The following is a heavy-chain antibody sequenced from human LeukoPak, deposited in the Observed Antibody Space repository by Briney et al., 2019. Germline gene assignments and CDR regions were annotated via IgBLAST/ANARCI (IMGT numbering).Heavy chain of an antibody. CDR1: GGSVSSGSYY. CDR3: ARDPIPDLYSSSWYSS. CDR2: IYYSGST. J-gene: IGHJ4*02. V-gene: IGHV4-61*01. D-gene: IGHD6-13*01. Sequence: SETLSLTCTVSGGSVSSGSYYWSWIRQPPGKGLEWIGYIYYSGSTNYNPSLKSRVTISVDTSKNQFSLKLSSVTAADTAVYYCARDPIPDLYSSSWYSSWGQGTLVTVSS.